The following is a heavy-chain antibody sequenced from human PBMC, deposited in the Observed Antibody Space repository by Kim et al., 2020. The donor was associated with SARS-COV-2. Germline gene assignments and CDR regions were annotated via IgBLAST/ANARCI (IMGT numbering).Heavy chain of an antibody. CDR1: GGSFSGYY. CDR3: ARVTKYSSSWYGEDWFDP. Sequence: SETLSLTCAVYGGSFSGYYWSWIRQPPGKGLEWIGEINHSGSTNYNPSLKSRVTISVDTSKNQFSLKLSSVTAADTAVYYCARVTKYSSSWYGEDWFDPWGQGTLVTVSS. D-gene: IGHD6-13*01. V-gene: IGHV4-34*01. CDR2: INHSGST. J-gene: IGHJ5*02.